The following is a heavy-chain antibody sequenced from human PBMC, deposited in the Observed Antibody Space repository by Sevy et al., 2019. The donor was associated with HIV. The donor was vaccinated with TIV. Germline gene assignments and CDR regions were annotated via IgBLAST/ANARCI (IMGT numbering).Heavy chain of an antibody. V-gene: IGHV3-23*01. J-gene: IGHJ3*02. D-gene: IGHD5-18*01. CDR1: GFPFSSYA. Sequence: GGSLRLSCAASGFPFSSYAMSWVRQAPGKGLEWVSAIGGSGVSTYYADSVKGRFTIARDNSKNTLYLQMNSLRAEDTAVYYCAKDRAAMVGDAFDIWGQGTMVTVSS. CDR3: AKDRAAMVGDAFDI. CDR2: IGGSGVST.